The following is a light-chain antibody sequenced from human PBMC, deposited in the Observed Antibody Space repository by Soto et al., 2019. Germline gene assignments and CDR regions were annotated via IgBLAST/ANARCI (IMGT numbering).Light chain of an antibody. CDR3: QQYNNWPRT. V-gene: IGKV3-15*01. J-gene: IGKJ1*01. CDR2: DAS. Sequence: EVVMTQSPATLSVSAGERATLSCRASQSVSTNLAWYQQKPGQAPRLLIYDASTSATVIPDRFSGSGSGAEFTLTISSLQSEDFAVYYCQQYNNWPRTFGQGTKVDIK. CDR1: QSVSTN.